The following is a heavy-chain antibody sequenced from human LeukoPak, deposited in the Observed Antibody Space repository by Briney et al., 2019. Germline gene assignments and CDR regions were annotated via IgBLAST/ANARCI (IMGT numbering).Heavy chain of an antibody. J-gene: IGHJ4*02. Sequence: SETLSLTCTVSGASISSYYWSWIRQPPGKGLEWIGYIYYSGSTNYNPSLKSRVTISLDTSKNQFSLKLSSVTAADTAVYYCARRGSYFDYWGQGTLVTISS. V-gene: IGHV4-59*01. D-gene: IGHD1-26*01. CDR1: GASISSYY. CDR2: IYYSGST. CDR3: ARRGSYFDY.